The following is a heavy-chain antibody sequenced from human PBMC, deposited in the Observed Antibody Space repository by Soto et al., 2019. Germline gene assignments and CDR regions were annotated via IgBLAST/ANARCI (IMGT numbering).Heavy chain of an antibody. CDR2: INHSGIT. CDR3: VRGPYNYNSRYFDY. CDR1: GGSISNYY. V-gene: IGHV4-34*01. J-gene: IGHJ4*02. Sequence: SETLSLTCTISGGSISNYYWTWIRQTPGKGLEWLAEINHSGITNYNPSVESRVSMSVDTSKNQFSLRLYSVTAADTAVYYCVRGPYNYNSRYFDYWGQGTLVTVSS. D-gene: IGHD1-1*01.